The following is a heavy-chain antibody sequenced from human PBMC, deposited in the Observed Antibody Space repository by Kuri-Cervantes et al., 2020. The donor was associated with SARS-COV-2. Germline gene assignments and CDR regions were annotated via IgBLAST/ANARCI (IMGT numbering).Heavy chain of an antibody. D-gene: IGHD7-27*01. J-gene: IGHJ2*01. Sequence: GESLKISCAASGFTFSSYSMNWVRQAPGKGLEWVANIKQDGSEKYYVDSVKGRFTISRDNAKNSLYLQMNSLRAEDTAVYYCARLQLGAWHFDLWGRGTLVTVSS. V-gene: IGHV3-7*01. CDR2: IKQDGSEK. CDR3: ARLQLGAWHFDL. CDR1: GFTFSSYS.